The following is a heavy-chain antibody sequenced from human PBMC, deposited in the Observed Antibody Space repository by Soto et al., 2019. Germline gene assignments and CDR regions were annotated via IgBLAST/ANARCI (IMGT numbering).Heavy chain of an antibody. D-gene: IGHD1-20*01. CDR2: IYYSGST. J-gene: IGHJ6*02. CDR1: GGSISSGDYY. V-gene: IGHV4-30-4*01. Sequence: KTSETLSLTCTVSGGSISSGDYYWSWIRQPPGKGLEWIGYIYYSGSTYYNPSLKSRVTISVDTSKNQFSLKLSSVTAADTAVYYCARDHIITRNYYYYYGMDVWGQGTTVTVSS. CDR3: ARDHIITRNYYYYYGMDV.